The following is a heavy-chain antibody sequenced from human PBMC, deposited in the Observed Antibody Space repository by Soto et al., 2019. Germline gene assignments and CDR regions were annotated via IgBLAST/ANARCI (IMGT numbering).Heavy chain of an antibody. V-gene: IGHV4-59*01. CDR3: AATPRY. Sequence: SETLSLTCAVSGDSISPSYWTWIRQSPGKGLECIGCIHHSGKSNYSPSLRSRVTMSVDTSKNQISLNLASVTAADTAVYYCAATPRYWGPGTLVTVSS. J-gene: IGHJ4*02. CDR2: IHHSGKS. CDR1: GDSISPSY. D-gene: IGHD1-26*01.